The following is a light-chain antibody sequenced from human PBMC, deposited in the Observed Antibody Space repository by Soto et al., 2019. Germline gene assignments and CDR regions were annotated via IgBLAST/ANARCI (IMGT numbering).Light chain of an antibody. Sequence: QSALTQPASVSGSPGQSITISCTGTRSDVGGYKYVSWYQHHPGKAPKLVMYGVNDRPSGVSNRFSGGKSGNTASLTISGLQAADEAYYFCSSYAPSDVVFGGGTKLTVL. J-gene: IGLJ2*01. CDR3: SSYAPSDVV. CDR2: GVN. CDR1: RSDVGGYKY. V-gene: IGLV2-14*01.